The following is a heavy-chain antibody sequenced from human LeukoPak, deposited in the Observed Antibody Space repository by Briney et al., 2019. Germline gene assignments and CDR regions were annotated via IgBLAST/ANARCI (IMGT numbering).Heavy chain of an antibody. V-gene: IGHV3-7*01. CDR3: ARDFGGDSDDY. CDR2: IKQDGSEK. D-gene: IGHD2-21*02. J-gene: IGHJ4*02. CDR1: GFTFSNYW. Sequence: GGSLRLSCAASGFTFSNYWMTWVRQAPGKGLEWVANIKQDGSEKYYVDSVKGRFTISRDNAKNSLYLQMNSLRAEDTAVYYCARDFGGDSDDYWGQGTLVTVSS.